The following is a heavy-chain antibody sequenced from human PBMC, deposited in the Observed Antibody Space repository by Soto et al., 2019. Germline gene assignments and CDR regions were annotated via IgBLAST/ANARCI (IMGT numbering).Heavy chain of an antibody. CDR1: GGSFSCYY. CDR2: INHSGST. V-gene: IGHV4-34*01. Sequence: SGTLSLTCAVYGGSFSCYYWSCLRQPPGKGLEWIGEINHSGSTNYNPSLKSRVTISVDTSKNQFSLKLSSVTAADTAVYYCARGVIVVVQKGYYYYGMDVWGQGTTVTVSS. CDR3: ARGVIVVVQKGYYYYGMDV. D-gene: IGHD3-22*01. J-gene: IGHJ6*02.